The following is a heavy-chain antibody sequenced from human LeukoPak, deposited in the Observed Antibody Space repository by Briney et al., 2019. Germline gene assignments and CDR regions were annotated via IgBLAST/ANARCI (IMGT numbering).Heavy chain of an antibody. CDR1: GFTVSSNY. D-gene: IGHD3-9*01. J-gene: IGHJ4*02. V-gene: IGHV3-53*01. CDR2: IYSGGST. CDR3: ARPYYDILTGYRHDY. Sequence: GGSLRLSCAASGFTVSSNYMSWVRQAPGKGLEWVSVIYSGGSTYYADSVKGRFTISRDNSKNTLYLQMNSLRAEDTAVYYCARPYYDILTGYRHDYWGQGTLATVSS.